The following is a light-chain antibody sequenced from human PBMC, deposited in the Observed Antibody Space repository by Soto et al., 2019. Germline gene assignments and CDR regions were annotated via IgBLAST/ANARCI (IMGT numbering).Light chain of an antibody. CDR3: QQRRNWPST. CDR1: QSDSSC. J-gene: IGKJ1*01. Sequence: EIVLTLYPASLSWSPGERATLSCRSRQSDSSCIAWYRQKPGQAPRLLIHDAPNSATDIPARFSGSGSGTDFTLTLSSLGPEDFAVYYCQQRRNWPSTFGQGTKVDIK. CDR2: DAP. V-gene: IGKV3-11*01.